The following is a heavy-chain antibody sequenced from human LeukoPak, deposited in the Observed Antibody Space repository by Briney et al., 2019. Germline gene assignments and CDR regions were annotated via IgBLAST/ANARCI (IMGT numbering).Heavy chain of an antibody. CDR1: GFTFSSYG. Sequence: GGSLRLSCAASGFTFSSYGMHWVRQAPGKGLEWVALIGYDGTNEYYADSVKGRFTISRDNSKNTLYLQMNSLRAEDTAVYYCASGALDGDYFDYWGQGTLVSVSS. J-gene: IGHJ4*02. V-gene: IGHV3-30*02. CDR3: ASGALDGDYFDY. D-gene: IGHD3-10*01. CDR2: IGYDGTNE.